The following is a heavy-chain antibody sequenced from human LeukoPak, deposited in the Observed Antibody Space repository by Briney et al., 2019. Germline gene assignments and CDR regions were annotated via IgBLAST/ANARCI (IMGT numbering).Heavy chain of an antibody. CDR2: IDPSGDST. CDR3: ARDLVVVTGLRTRGSFDI. Sequence: ASVKVSCKASGYTFTRYYLHWVRQAPGQGLEWMGIIDPSGDSTSYAQKFQGRVTVTRDTSTSTVYMELSSLRSEDTAVYYCARDLVVVTGLRTRGSFDIWGQGTMVTVSS. D-gene: IGHD2-21*02. J-gene: IGHJ3*02. V-gene: IGHV1-46*01. CDR1: GYTFTRYY.